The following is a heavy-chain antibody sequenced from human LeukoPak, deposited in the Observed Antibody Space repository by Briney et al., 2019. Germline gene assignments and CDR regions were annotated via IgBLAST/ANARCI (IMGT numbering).Heavy chain of an antibody. V-gene: IGHV1-46*01. Sequence: ASVKVSCKASGYTFTSYGISWVRQAPGQGLEWMGIINPSGGSTSYAQKFQGRVTMTRDTSTSTVYMELSSLRSEDTAVYYCARDLGQQLANYYFDYWGQGTLVTVSS. CDR2: INPSGGST. D-gene: IGHD6-13*01. J-gene: IGHJ4*02. CDR1: GYTFTSYG. CDR3: ARDLGQQLANYYFDY.